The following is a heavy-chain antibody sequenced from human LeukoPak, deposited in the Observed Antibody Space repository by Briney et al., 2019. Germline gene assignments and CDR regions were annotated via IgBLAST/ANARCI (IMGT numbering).Heavy chain of an antibody. Sequence: SETLSLTCADYGGSFSGYYWSWIRQPPGKGLEWIGEINHSGSTNYNPSLKSRVTISVDTSKNQFSLKLSSVTAADTAVYYCAREGRSGYVRADWFDPWGQGTLVTVSS. CDR2: INHSGST. V-gene: IGHV4-34*01. D-gene: IGHD5-12*01. CDR1: GGSFSGYY. J-gene: IGHJ5*02. CDR3: AREGRSGYVRADWFDP.